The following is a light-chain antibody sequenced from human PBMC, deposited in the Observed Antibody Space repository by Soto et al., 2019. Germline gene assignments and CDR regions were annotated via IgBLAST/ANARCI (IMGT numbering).Light chain of an antibody. V-gene: IGKV3-11*01. CDR3: QQRSNWPPD. Sequence: EIVLTQSPATLSLSPGERATLSCRASQSVSTYLAWYQQKPGQAPRLLIYDASNRATGIPARFSGSGSGTDFTLTISSPEPEDFADYYCQQRSNWPPDLGQGTQLEIK. J-gene: IGKJ5*01. CDR2: DAS. CDR1: QSVSTY.